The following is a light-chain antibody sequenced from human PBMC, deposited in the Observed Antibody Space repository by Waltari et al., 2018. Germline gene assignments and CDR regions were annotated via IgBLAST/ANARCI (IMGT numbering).Light chain of an antibody. V-gene: IGLV3-19*01. Sequence: SSELTQDPAVSVALGQTVRITCPGDSLRRYYASWYQQKPGQAPVLVIYGKNNRPSGIPDRFSGSSSGNTASLTITGAQAEDEADYYCNSRDSSGNLVVFGGGTKLTVL. CDR3: NSRDSSGNLVV. CDR1: SLRRYY. CDR2: GKN. J-gene: IGLJ2*01.